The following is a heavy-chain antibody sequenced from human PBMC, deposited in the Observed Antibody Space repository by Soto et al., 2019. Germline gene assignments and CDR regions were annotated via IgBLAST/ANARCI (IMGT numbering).Heavy chain of an antibody. V-gene: IGHV3-48*01. CDR1: GFTFSSYS. D-gene: IGHD3-3*01. J-gene: IGHJ4*02. CDR3: ASYDFWSGLDY. Sequence: GGSLRLSCAASGFTFSSYSMNWVRQAPGKGLEWVSYISSSSSTIYYADSVKVRFTISRDNAKNSLYLQMNSLRAEDTAVYYCASYDFWSGLDYWGQGTLVTVSS. CDR2: ISSSSSTI.